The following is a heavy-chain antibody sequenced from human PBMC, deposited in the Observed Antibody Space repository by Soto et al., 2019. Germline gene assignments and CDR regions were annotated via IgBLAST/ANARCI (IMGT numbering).Heavy chain of an antibody. J-gene: IGHJ4*02. CDR1: GFTFSSYA. CDR2: ISGSGGST. V-gene: IGHV3-23*01. D-gene: IGHD3-3*01. Sequence: GGSLRLSCAASGFTFSSYAMSWVRQAPRKGLEWVSAISGSGGSTYYADSVKGRFTISRDNSKNTLYLQMNSLRAEDTAVYYCAKGSNVLRFLEWLFVVYWGQGTLVTVSS. CDR3: AKGSNVLRFLEWLFVVY.